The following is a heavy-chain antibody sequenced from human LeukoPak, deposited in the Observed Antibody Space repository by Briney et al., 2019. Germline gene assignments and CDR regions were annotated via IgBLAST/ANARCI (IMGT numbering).Heavy chain of an antibody. V-gene: IGHV3-7*01. CDR3: AKYAPPTTVVTRFFDS. CDR2: IKADGSEK. Sequence: GGSLRLSCAASGLTFSSYWMTWVRQAPGKGLEWVANIKADGSEKYYVDSVKGRFTISRDNARDSLYLQMNSLRAEDTAMYYCAKYAPPTTVVTRFFDSWGQGSLVSVSS. D-gene: IGHD2-21*02. J-gene: IGHJ4*02. CDR1: GLTFSSYW.